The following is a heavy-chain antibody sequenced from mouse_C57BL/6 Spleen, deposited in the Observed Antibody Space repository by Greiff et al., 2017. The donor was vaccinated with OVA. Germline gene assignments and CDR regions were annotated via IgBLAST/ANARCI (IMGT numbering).Heavy chain of an antibody. CDR3: ARALGDITTVVYFDD. CDR1: GFTFSSYA. J-gene: IGHJ2*01. CDR2: ISDGGSYT. V-gene: IGHV5-4*01. Sequence: EVQGVESGGGLVKPGGSLKLSCAASGFTFSSYAMSWVRQTPEKRLEWVATISDGGSYTYYPDNVKGRFTISRDNAKNNLYLQMSHLKSEDTAMYDCARALGDITTVVYFDDWGQGTTLTVSS. D-gene: IGHD1-1*01.